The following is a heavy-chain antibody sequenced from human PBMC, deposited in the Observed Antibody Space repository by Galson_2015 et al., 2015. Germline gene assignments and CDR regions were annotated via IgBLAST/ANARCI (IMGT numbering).Heavy chain of an antibody. Sequence: SLRLSCAASGFTFNSYSMNWVRQAPGKGLEWVSYISSSSSTIYYADSVKGRFTISRDNAKNSLYLQTNSLRDEDTAVYYCARCNSSSWYPCLDGMDVWGQGTTVTVSS. CDR3: ARCNSSSWYPCLDGMDV. CDR2: ISSSSSTI. CDR1: GFTFNSYS. D-gene: IGHD6-13*01. J-gene: IGHJ6*02. V-gene: IGHV3-48*02.